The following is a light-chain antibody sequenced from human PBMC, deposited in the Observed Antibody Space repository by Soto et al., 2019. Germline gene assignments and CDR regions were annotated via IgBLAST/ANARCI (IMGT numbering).Light chain of an antibody. J-gene: IGKJ2*01. CDR2: SAY. CDR3: QQYDTLPPYT. V-gene: IGKV3-15*01. Sequence: EQGMTPYPPTLSLAPGEEAPLSCRASQSVGSNLAWYQQKPGQAPRLLIYSAYIRATGVPARFSGSGSGTDFTFTISNLQPEDIATYYCQQYDTLPPYTFGQRTKVDIK. CDR1: QSVGSN.